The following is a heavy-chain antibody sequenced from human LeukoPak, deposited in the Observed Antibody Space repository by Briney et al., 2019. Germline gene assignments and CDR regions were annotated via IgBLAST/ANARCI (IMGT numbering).Heavy chain of an antibody. Sequence: GGSLRLSCAASGFTLSSYAMSWVRQGPGKGLEWVSAISVSGNTYHADSVKGRFTISRDSTKNTLYLQMNSLRAEDAAVYYCAKAPVTTCSGAYCYPFDYWGQGTLVTVSS. J-gene: IGHJ4*02. CDR2: ISVSGNT. CDR3: AKAPVTTCSGAYCYPFDY. V-gene: IGHV3-23*01. CDR1: GFTLSSYA. D-gene: IGHD2-15*01.